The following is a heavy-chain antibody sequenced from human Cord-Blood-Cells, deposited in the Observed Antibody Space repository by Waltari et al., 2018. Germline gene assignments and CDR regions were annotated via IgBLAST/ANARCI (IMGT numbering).Heavy chain of an antibody. J-gene: IGHJ5*02. CDR1: GGSFSGYY. CDR2: INHSGNT. CDR3: AGGPTTVDP. V-gene: IGHV4-34*01. D-gene: IGHD4-17*01. Sequence: QVQLQQWGAGLLKPSETLSLTCAVYGGSFSGYYWSWIRQPPGKGLERIGEINHSGNTNHNPSLKGRVNITVDTSKNQFSLKLSSVTAADTAGYYCAGGPTTVDPWGQGTLVTVSS.